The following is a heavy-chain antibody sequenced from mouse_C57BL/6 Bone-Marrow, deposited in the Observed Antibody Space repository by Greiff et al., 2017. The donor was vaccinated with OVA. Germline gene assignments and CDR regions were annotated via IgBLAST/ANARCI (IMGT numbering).Heavy chain of an antibody. D-gene: IGHD4-1*01. J-gene: IGHJ1*03. CDR1: EYEFPSHD. V-gene: IGHV5-2*03. CDR2: INSDGGST. CDR3: ARRKGLTDDWYFDV. Sequence: DVMLVESGGGLVQPGESLKLSCESNEYEFPSHDMSWVRKTPEKRLELVAAINSDGGSTYYPDTLERRFIISRDKTKKTPYLQMSSLRSEDTALYDCARRKGLTDDWYFDVWGTGTTVTVSS.